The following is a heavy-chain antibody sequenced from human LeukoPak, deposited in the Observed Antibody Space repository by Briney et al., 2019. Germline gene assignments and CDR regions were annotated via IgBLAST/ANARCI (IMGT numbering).Heavy chain of an antibody. CDR2: IYYGGHT. Sequence: PSETLSLTCTVSGGSMSGFDYYWRWIRQPPGKGLEWTGYIYYGGHTYYNPSLKSRISMSVDTSKNQFSLKLSSVTAADTAVYYCARAFRVPTSAKIFDFWGQGTLVTVSS. D-gene: IGHD1-26*01. J-gene: IGHJ4*02. CDR1: GGSMSGFDYY. CDR3: ARAFRVPTSAKIFDF. V-gene: IGHV4-30-4*01.